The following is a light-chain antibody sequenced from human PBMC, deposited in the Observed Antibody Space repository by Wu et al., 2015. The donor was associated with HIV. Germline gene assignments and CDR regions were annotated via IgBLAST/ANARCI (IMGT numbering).Light chain of an antibody. CDR1: QNISDW. CDR2: KAS. V-gene: IGKV1-5*03. Sequence: IQMTQSPSTLSASVGDRVTMTCRASQNISDWLAWYQQKSGIAPKLLIYKASTLESGVPKXFSGSGSGTEFRLSISSLQPDDFVTYYCHQYHIFXPTFGQGTRLEVK. J-gene: IGKJ5*01. CDR3: HQYHIFXPT.